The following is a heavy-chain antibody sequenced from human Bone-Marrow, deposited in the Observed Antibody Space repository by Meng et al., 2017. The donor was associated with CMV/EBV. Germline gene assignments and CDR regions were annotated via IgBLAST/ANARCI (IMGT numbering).Heavy chain of an antibody. CDR2: IIPIFGTA. Sequence: SVKVSCKASGGTFSSYAISWVRQAPGQGLEWMGGIIPIFGTANYAQKFQGRVTITTDESTSTAYMELSSLRSEDTAVYYCATRVGATTIIDYWGQGTLVTVSS. CDR1: GGTFSSYA. CDR3: ATRVGATTIIDY. J-gene: IGHJ4*02. D-gene: IGHD1-26*01. V-gene: IGHV1-69*05.